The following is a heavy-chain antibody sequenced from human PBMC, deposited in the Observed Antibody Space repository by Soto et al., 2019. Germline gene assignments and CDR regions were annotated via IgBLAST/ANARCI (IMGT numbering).Heavy chain of an antibody. J-gene: IGHJ4*02. CDR2: IYSSGST. Sequence: PSDTLSLTCTVSSGSFSTYYWSWIRQPAGKGLEWIGRIYSSGSTLYNPSLKSRVTMSVDTSRNQFSLKLNSVTAADTAVYYCAGGAAADYFDYWGQGTLVAVSS. D-gene: IGHD6-13*01. V-gene: IGHV4-4*07. CDR3: AGGAAADYFDY. CDR1: SGSFSTYY.